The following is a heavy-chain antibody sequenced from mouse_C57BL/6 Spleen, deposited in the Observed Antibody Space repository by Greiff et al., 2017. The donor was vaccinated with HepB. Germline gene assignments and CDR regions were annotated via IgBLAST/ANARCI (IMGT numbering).Heavy chain of an antibody. CDR1: GFSLTSYG. Sequence: QVQLKESGPGLVQPSQSLSITCTVSGFSLTSYGVHWVRQSPGKGLEWLGVIWSGGSTDYNAAFISRLSISKDNSKSQVFFKMNSLQADDTAIYYCARNSAFYYDYDGDWFAYWGQGTLVTVSA. J-gene: IGHJ3*01. V-gene: IGHV2-2*01. D-gene: IGHD2-4*01. CDR3: ARNSAFYYDYDGDWFAY. CDR2: IWSGGST.